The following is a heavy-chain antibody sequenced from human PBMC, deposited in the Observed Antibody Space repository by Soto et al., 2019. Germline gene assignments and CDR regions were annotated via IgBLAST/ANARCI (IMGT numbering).Heavy chain of an antibody. Sequence: ASVKVSCKVSGYTLTELSMHWVRQAPGKGLEWMGGFDPEDGETIYAQKFQGRVTMTEDTSTDTAYMELSSLRSEDTAVYYCATELSESSGSGCKNWRPGDLVTVCS. CDR3: ATELSESSGSGCKN. J-gene: IGHJ4*02. V-gene: IGHV1-24*01. D-gene: IGHD6-19*01. CDR2: FDPEDGET. CDR1: GYTLTELS.